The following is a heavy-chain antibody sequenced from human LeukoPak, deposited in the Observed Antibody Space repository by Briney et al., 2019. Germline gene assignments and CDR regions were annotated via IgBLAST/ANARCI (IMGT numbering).Heavy chain of an antibody. CDR1: GYTLTSYG. J-gene: IGHJ3*02. CDR2: ISAYNGNT. D-gene: IGHD3-3*01. CDR3: ARDPLIAYYDFWSLNDAFDI. V-gene: IGHV1-18*01. Sequence: GATEKVSRKASGYTLTSYGNIWVRQAPAPGLEWMGWISAYNGNTNYAQKLHPKVTITTVTSTSTAHMELRTLRCDHTTLYYCARDPLIAYYDFWSLNDAFDIWGQGTMVTVSS.